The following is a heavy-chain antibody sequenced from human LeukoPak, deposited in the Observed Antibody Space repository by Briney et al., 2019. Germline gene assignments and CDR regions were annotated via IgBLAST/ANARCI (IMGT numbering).Heavy chain of an antibody. V-gene: IGHV3-43D*03. J-gene: IGHJ4*02. Sequence: PGGSLRLSCAASGYTFDDYAMHWVPQAPGKGLEWVSLISWDGGSTYYADSVKGRFTISRDNSKNSLYLQMNSLRAEDTALYYCAKEGYCSSTSCYGLDYWGQGTLVTVSS. CDR1: GYTFDDYA. CDR3: AKEGYCSSTSCYGLDY. CDR2: ISWDGGST. D-gene: IGHD2-2*01.